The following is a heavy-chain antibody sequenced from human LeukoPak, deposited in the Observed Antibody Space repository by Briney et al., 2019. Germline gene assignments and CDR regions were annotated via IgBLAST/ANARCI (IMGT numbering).Heavy chain of an antibody. CDR3: ARDQGMYSSGWYEIDY. V-gene: IGHV1-18*01. D-gene: IGHD6-19*01. J-gene: IGHJ4*02. Sequence: ASVKVSRKASGYTFTSYGISWVRQAPGQGLEWMGWISAYNGNTNYAQKLQGRVTMTTDTSTSTAYMELRSLRSDDTAVYYCARDQGMYSSGWYEIDYWGQGTLVTVSS. CDR2: ISAYNGNT. CDR1: GYTFTSYG.